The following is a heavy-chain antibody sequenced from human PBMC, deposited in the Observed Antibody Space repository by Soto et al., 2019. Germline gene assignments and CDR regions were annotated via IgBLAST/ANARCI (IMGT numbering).Heavy chain of an antibody. CDR1: GGTFSRYG. J-gene: IGHJ4*02. CDR3: ARDYGHDCSESNCYFSF. CDR2: IIPIFGRA. V-gene: IGHV1-69*01. Sequence: QVQLVQSGAEVKKPGSSVKVSCKASGGTFSRYGINWVRQAPGQGLEWMGGIIPIFGRANYAQKFQGRVTITADESTSTAHMELSSLRSEDTAVYYCARDYGHDCSESNCYFSFWGQGTLVTVSS. D-gene: IGHD2-15*01.